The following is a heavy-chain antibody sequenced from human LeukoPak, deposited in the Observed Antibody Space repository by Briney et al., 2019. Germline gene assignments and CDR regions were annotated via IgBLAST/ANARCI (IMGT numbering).Heavy chain of an antibody. D-gene: IGHD4-17*01. CDR2: ITSGSSPI. Sequence: GGPLRLSCAASGFTFRSYSMNWVRQAPGKGLEWVSHITSGSSPIYYADSVKGRFTISRDNAKNSLYLQMNSLRDEDTAVYYCARRAYGDDSFDYWGQGTLVTVSS. CDR1: GFTFRSYS. CDR3: ARRAYGDDSFDY. V-gene: IGHV3-48*02. J-gene: IGHJ4*02.